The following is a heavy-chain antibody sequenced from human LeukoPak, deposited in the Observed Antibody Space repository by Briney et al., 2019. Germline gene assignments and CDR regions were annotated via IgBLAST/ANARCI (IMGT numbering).Heavy chain of an antibody. CDR3: AKDAPYCSSTSCYTSPPYYYYMDV. CDR2: MQYDGSVK. J-gene: IGHJ6*03. CDR1: GFTFSNYG. D-gene: IGHD2-2*02. V-gene: IGHV3-30*02. Sequence: TGGSLRLSCAASGFTFSNYGIHWVRQAPGKGLEWVTFMQYDGSVKFYADSVMGRFTISKDNSKNTLYLQMNSLRAEDTAVYYCAKDAPYCSSTSCYTSPPYYYYMDVWGKGTTVTVSS.